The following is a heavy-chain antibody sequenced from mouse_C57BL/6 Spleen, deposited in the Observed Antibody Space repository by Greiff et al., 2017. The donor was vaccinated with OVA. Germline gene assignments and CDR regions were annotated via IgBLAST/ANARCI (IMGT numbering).Heavy chain of an antibody. CDR3: ARHEDYYGSSWGYFDV. CDR2: FYPGSGSI. D-gene: IGHD1-1*01. V-gene: IGHV1-62-2*01. CDR1: GYTFTEYT. Sequence: VKVVESGAELVKPGASVKLSCKASGYTFTEYTIHWVKQRSGQGLEWIGWFYPGSGSIKYNEKFKDKATLTADKSSSTVYMELSRLTSEDSAVYFCARHEDYYGSSWGYFDVWGTGTTVTVSS. J-gene: IGHJ1*03.